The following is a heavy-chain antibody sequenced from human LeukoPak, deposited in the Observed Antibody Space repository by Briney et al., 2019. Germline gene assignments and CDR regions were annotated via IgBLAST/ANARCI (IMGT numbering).Heavy chain of an antibody. CDR3: ARDSHSGSYSRDWFDP. CDR1: GGSISSYY. D-gene: IGHD1-26*01. J-gene: IGHJ5*02. V-gene: IGHV4-4*07. CDR2: IYTSGST. Sequence: SETLSLTCTVSGGSISSYYWSWIRRPAGKGLEWIGRIYTSGSTNYNPSLKSRVTMSVDTSKNQFSLKLSSVTAADTAVYYCARDSHSGSYSRDWFDPWGEGALVTVSS.